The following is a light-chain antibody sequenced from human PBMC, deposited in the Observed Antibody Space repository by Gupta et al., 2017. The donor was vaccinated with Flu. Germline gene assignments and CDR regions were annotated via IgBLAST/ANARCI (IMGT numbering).Light chain of an antibody. CDR1: SSDVGGYHN. CDR3: SSYTSSSTLYV. Sequence: QSALTQPASVSGSPGQSIPISCTGTSSDVGGYHNVSWYQQHPDKAPKLMIYEVSNRPSGLSNRFSGSKSGNTASLTISGLQAEDESDFYCSSYTSSSTLYVFGTGTKVTVL. J-gene: IGLJ1*01. CDR2: EVS. V-gene: IGLV2-14*01.